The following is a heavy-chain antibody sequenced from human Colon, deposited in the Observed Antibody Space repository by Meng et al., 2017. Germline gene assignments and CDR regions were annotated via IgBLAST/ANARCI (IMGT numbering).Heavy chain of an antibody. V-gene: IGHV4-61*01. Sequence: QVQRQESGPGRGKPSETLSLTCNVSGGSVSSGSHYWSWIRQPPGKGLEWIGYMFHSGTTKYNPSLKSRVSMSVDTTKNQFYLKLTSVTVADTAVFYCARLIAGWPFYFDYWGQGILATVSS. D-gene: IGHD6-19*01. CDR3: ARLIAGWPFYFDY. CDR2: MFHSGTT. CDR1: GGSVSSGSHY. J-gene: IGHJ4*02.